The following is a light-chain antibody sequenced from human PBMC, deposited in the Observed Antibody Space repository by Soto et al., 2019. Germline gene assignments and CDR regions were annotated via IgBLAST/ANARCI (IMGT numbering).Light chain of an antibody. CDR2: GAS. J-gene: IGKJ5*01. CDR1: QSVSNNY. V-gene: IGKV3-20*01. CDR3: VQEGIPRR. Sequence: HSPGTLSLSPGERATLSCRASQSVSNNYLAWYQQKPGQAPRLLIYGASSRATGIPDRFSGSGSGTDFTLTICRLEPDDLAVYSWVQEGIPRRFAQGTRLEN.